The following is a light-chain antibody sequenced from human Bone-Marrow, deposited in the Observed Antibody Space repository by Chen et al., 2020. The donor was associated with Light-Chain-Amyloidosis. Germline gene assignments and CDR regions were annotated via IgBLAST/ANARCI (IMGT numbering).Light chain of an antibody. CDR1: QTISSNY. V-gene: IGKV3-20*01. CDR2: GST. J-gene: IGKJ4*01. Sequence: ETVLTQSPGTLSLSPGEGATLACSASQTISSNYLTWYQQKFGQPPRLLIYGSTSRATGIPDRFTGSGSGTDFTLTINRLEPEDFAMYYCQQYGTSPLTFGGGTKVEIK. CDR3: QQYGTSPLT.